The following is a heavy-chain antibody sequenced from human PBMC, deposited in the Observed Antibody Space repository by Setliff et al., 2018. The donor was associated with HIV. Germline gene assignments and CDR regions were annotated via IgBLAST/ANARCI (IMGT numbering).Heavy chain of an antibody. Sequence: ASVKVSCKASGYTFTSYGVSWVRRAPGQGLEWMGWISTYNGNTNYAQKVQGRVIMTTDTSTSTAHMELRSLRSDDTAVYYCARTYYYDSSGYYGYYYYYYMDVWGKGTTVTVSS. CDR2: ISTYNGNT. V-gene: IGHV1-18*04. D-gene: IGHD3-22*01. CDR3: ARTYYYDSSGYYGYYYYYYMDV. CDR1: GYTFTSYG. J-gene: IGHJ6*03.